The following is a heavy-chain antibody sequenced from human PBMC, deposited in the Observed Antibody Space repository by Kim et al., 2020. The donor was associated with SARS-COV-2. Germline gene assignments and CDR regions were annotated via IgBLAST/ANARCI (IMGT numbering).Heavy chain of an antibody. CDR2: IYPVDPAT. J-gene: IGHJ2*01. CDR1: GYRFTTYW. D-gene: IGHD3-16*01. Sequence: GESLKISCKSSGYRFTTYWIGWVRQMPGKGLEWMGIIYPVDPATRYSPSFQGQVTISADKSISTAYLQWSSLKASDNAIYYCAKRNFGDSQGYWCFDPWRRGTLVTVSS. CDR3: AKRNFGDSQGYWCFDP. V-gene: IGHV5-51*01.